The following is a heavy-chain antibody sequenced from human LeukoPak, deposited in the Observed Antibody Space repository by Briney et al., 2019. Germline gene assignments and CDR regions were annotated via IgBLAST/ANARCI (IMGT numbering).Heavy chain of an antibody. J-gene: IGHJ5*02. CDR1: GGSISRGDYY. D-gene: IGHD3-10*01. Sequence: SETLSLTCTVSGGSISRGDYYWSWIRQPPGKGLEWIGYIYYSGSTYYNPSLKSRVTISVDTSKNQFSLKLSSVTAADTAVYYCARFEGLNWFDPWGQGTLVTVSS. CDR3: ARFEGLNWFDP. CDR2: IYYSGST. V-gene: IGHV4-30-4*01.